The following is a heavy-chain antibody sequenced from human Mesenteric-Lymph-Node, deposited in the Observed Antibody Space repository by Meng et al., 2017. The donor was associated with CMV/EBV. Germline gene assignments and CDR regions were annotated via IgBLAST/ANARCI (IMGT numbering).Heavy chain of an antibody. CDR1: AFTVSFVY. V-gene: IGHV3-21*01. Sequence: SCTASAFTVSFVYIDCVRQPSGNGLEWASSISSDSSHISYADSVKGRFTSSRDNSKNLVYLQMNSLRAEDTAVYYCARGIAVAGGNDYWGQGTLVTVSS. CDR2: ISSDSSHI. J-gene: IGHJ4*02. D-gene: IGHD6-19*01. CDR3: ARGIAVAGGNDY.